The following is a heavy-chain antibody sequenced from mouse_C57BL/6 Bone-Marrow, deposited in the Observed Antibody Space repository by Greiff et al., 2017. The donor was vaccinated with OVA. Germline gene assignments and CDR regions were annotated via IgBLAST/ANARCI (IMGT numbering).Heavy chain of an antibody. Sequence: DVKLVESGGGLVQPKGSLKLSCAASGFSFNTYAMNWVRQAPGKGLEWVARIRSKSNNYATYYADSVKDRFTISRDDSESMLYLQMINLKTEDTAMYYCVRPIYYDYDKGFAYWGQGTLVTVSA. CDR1: GFSFNTYA. D-gene: IGHD2-4*01. CDR2: IRSKSNNYAT. CDR3: VRPIYYDYDKGFAY. J-gene: IGHJ3*01. V-gene: IGHV10-1*01.